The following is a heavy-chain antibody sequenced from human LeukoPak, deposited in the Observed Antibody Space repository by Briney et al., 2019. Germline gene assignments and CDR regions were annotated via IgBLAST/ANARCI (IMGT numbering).Heavy chain of an antibody. J-gene: IGHJ4*02. Sequence: TGGSLRLSCAASGFTLRAFAMSWVRQTPAKGLEWVSSISSRSSTIHYADSVKGRFTISRDDANKSLHLQMNGLRVEDTGVYFCARDPHATGDYYFDYWGLGTLVTVSS. CDR2: ISSRSSTI. V-gene: IGHV3-21*01. CDR3: ARDPHATGDYYFDY. CDR1: GFTLRAFA.